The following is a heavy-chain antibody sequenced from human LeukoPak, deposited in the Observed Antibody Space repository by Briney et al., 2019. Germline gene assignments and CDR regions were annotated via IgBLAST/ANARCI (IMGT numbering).Heavy chain of an antibody. V-gene: IGHV1-8*01. CDR2: MNPNSGNT. CDR3: ARQGSSSWYDY. D-gene: IGHD6-13*01. Sequence: ASVKVSCKASGYTFTSYDINWVRQATGQGLEWMGWMNPNSGNTGYAQKFQGRVTMTRNTSISTAYMELSSLRPDDTAVYYCARQGSSSWYDYWGQGTLVTVSS. J-gene: IGHJ4*02. CDR1: GYTFTSYD.